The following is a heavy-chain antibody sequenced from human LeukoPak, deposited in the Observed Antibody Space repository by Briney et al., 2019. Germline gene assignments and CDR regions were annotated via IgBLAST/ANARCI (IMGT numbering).Heavy chain of an antibody. CDR2: IYSGGST. J-gene: IGHJ6*03. CDR3: ARGWGDYNYYYYMDV. D-gene: IGHD2-21*02. V-gene: IGHV3-53*01. Sequence: GGSLRLSCAASGFTVSSNYMSWARQAPGKGLEWVSVIYSGGSTYYADSVKGRFTISRDNSKNTLYLQMNSLRAEDTAVYYCARGWGDYNYYYYMDVWGKGTTVTVSS. CDR1: GFTVSSNY.